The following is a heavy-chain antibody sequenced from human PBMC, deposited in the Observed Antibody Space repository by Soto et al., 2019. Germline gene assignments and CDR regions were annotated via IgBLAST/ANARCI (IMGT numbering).Heavy chain of an antibody. CDR2: IYYSGST. D-gene: IGHD3-9*01. J-gene: IGHJ3*02. V-gene: IGHV4-39*01. CDR3: ARQLRYFDWLVSGPNAFDI. CDR1: GGSISSSSYY. Sequence: QLQLQESGPGLVKPSETLSLTCTVSGGSISSSSYYWGWIRQPPGKGLEWIGSIYYSGSTYYNPSLKSRVTISVYTSKHQFSLKLSSVTAADTAVYYCARQLRYFDWLVSGPNAFDIWGQGTMVTVSS.